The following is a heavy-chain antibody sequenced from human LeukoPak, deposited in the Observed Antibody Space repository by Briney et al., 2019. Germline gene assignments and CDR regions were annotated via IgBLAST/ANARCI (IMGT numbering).Heavy chain of an antibody. J-gene: IGHJ4*02. D-gene: IGHD3-22*01. CDR2: INSNGGRT. CDR3: ARSTYYYDSSGYPGDY. Sequence: GGSLRLSRAASGFTFSNYAMHWVRQAPGEGLEYVSAINSNGGRTYYANSVKGRFTISRDNSKNTLYLQMGSLRPEDMAVYYCARSTYYYDSSGYPGDYWGQGTLVTVSS. V-gene: IGHV3-64*01. CDR1: GFTFSNYA.